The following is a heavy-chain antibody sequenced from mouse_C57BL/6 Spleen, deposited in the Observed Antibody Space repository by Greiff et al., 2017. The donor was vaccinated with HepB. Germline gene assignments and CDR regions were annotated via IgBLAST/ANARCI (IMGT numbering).Heavy chain of an antibody. CDR1: GYAFSSYW. CDR3: ASYYYGSSWAWFAY. D-gene: IGHD1-1*01. V-gene: IGHV1-80*01. Sequence: VQLQQSGAELVKPGASVKISCKASGYAFSSYWMNWVKQRPGKGLEWIGQIYPGDGDTNYNGKFKGKATLTADKSSSTAYMQLSSLTSEDSAVYFCASYYYGSSWAWFAYWGQGTLVTVSA. J-gene: IGHJ3*01. CDR2: IYPGDGDT.